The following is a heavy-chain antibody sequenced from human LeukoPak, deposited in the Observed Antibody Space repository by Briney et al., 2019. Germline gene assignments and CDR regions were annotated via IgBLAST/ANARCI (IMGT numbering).Heavy chain of an antibody. J-gene: IGHJ4*02. CDR1: GGSFSGYY. V-gene: IGHV4-34*01. CDR3: ARPRRLRDYFDY. CDR2: INHSGST. D-gene: IGHD6-25*01. Sequence: SETLSLTCAVYGGSFSGYYWSWIRQPPGKGLEWIGEINHSGSTNYNPSLKSRVTISVDTSKNQFSLKLSSVTAADTAVYYCARPRRLRDYFDYWGQGTLVTVSS.